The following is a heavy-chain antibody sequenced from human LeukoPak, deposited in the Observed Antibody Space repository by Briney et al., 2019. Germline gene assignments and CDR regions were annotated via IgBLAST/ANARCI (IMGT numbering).Heavy chain of an antibody. CDR3: ARVTEQWLVPLN. D-gene: IGHD6-19*01. V-gene: IGHV1-2*02. J-gene: IGHJ4*02. CDR2: INPNSGGT. Sequence: GASVKVSCKAFGYTFTSNYMHWVRQAPGQGLEWMGWINPNSGGTNYAQKFQGRVTMTRDTSISTAYMELSRLRSDDTAVYYCARVTEQWLVPLNWGQGTLVTVSS. CDR1: GYTFTSNY.